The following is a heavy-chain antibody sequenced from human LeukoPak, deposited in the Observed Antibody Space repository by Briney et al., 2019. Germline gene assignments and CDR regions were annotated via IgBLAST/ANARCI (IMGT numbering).Heavy chain of an antibody. J-gene: IGHJ4*02. V-gene: IGHV1-2*02. CDR2: INPNSGGT. CDR1: GYTFTGYY. CDR3: ARNAEYYDSSGHFPFDC. D-gene: IGHD3-22*01. Sequence: ASVKVSCKASGYTFTGYYMHWVRQAPGQGLEWMGWINPNSGGTKYSQNFQGRVTMTRDTSISTVYMELSRLTSDDTAVYYCARNAEYYDSSGHFPFDCWGQGTLVTVSS.